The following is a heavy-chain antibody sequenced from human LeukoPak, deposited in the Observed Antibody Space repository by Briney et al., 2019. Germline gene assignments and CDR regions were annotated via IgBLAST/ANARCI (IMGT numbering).Heavy chain of an antibody. CDR1: ALTFSSYA. Sequence: PGGSLRLSCGGSALTFSSYAMSWVRQAPGKGLEWVSAISGSGTDTLYANSVKGRFTISRDNPKNTLYLQMNSLRAEDTAVYYCAKGGGSSCYSPSDYWGQGTLVTVSS. CDR3: AKGGGSSCYSPSDY. J-gene: IGHJ4*02. D-gene: IGHD2-15*01. V-gene: IGHV3-23*01. CDR2: ISGSGTDT.